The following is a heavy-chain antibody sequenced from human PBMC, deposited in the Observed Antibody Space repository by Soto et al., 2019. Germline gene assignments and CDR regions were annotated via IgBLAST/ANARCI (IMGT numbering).Heavy chain of an antibody. CDR2: ISSSSSYI. D-gene: IGHD2-15*01. Sequence: VGSLRLSCAASGFTFTRYSMNWVRQAPGKGLEWVSSISSSSSYIYYADSVKGRFTISRDNAKNSLYLQMNSLRAEDTAVYYCARDLVVDGMDVWGQGTTVTVSS. J-gene: IGHJ6*02. V-gene: IGHV3-21*01. CDR1: GFTFTRYS. CDR3: ARDLVVDGMDV.